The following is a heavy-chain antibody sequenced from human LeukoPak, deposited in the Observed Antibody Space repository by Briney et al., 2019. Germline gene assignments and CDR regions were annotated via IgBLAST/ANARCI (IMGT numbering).Heavy chain of an antibody. CDR3: ARDGDSSGYYYGFHAFDI. V-gene: IGHV1-69*04. CDR2: SIPILGIA. CDR1: GGTFTSYA. D-gene: IGHD3-22*01. Sequence: ASVKVSCKASGGTFTSYAISLVRQAPGQGLEWMGRSIPILGIANYAQKFHRRVTITADKSTSTAYLELSRLRSEDTAVYYCARDGDSSGYYYGFHAFDIWGQGTMVSVSS. J-gene: IGHJ3*02.